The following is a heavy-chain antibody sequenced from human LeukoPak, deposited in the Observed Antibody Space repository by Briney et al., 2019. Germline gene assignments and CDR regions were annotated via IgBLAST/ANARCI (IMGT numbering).Heavy chain of an antibody. Sequence: SETLSLTCTVSGYSISSGSYYWSWIRQPAGKGLEWIGRIYTSGSTSYNPSLKSRVTISVDTSKNQFSLKLSSVTAADTAVYYCARQVGSGSSPLDYWGQGTLVTVSS. V-gene: IGHV4-61*02. CDR2: IYTSGST. D-gene: IGHD3-10*01. CDR3: ARQVGSGSSPLDY. CDR1: GYSISSGSYY. J-gene: IGHJ4*02.